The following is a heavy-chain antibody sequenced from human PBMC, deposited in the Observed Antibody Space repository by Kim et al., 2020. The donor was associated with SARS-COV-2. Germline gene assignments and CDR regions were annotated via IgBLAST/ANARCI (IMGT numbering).Heavy chain of an antibody. Sequence: ASVKVSCKASGYTFTGYYMHWVRQAPGQGLEWMGWINPNSGGTNYAQKFQGWVTMTRDTSISTAYMELSRLRSDDTAVYYCARAGLYGSGSYLPYFQHWGQGTLVTVSS. V-gene: IGHV1-2*04. CDR3: ARAGLYGSGSYLPYFQH. J-gene: IGHJ1*01. CDR2: INPNSGGT. D-gene: IGHD3-10*01. CDR1: GYTFTGYY.